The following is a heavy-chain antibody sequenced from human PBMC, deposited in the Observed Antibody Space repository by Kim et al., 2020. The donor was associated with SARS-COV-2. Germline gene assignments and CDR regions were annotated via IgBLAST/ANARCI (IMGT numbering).Heavy chain of an antibody. CDR3: ARDGYSGYDCGMDV. D-gene: IGHD5-12*01. CDR2: ISSSSSYI. V-gene: IGHV3-21*01. Sequence: GGSLRLSCAASGFTFSSYSMNWVRQAPGKGLEWVSSISSSSSYIYYADSVKGRFTISRDNAKNSLYLQMNSLRAEDTAVYYCARDGYSGYDCGMDVWGQGTTVTVSS. CDR1: GFTFSSYS. J-gene: IGHJ6*02.